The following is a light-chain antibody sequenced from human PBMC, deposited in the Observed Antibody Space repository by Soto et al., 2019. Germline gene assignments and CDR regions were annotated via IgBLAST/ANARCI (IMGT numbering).Light chain of an antibody. CDR2: DAS. J-gene: IGKJ5*01. CDR1: QSVSSSY. V-gene: IGKV3D-20*02. CDR3: QQRSNWPPGVT. Sequence: VMTQAPATLSVSPGERATLSCRASQSVSSSYLAWYQQKPGQAPRLLIYDASNRATGIPARFSGSGSGTDFTLTIRSLEPEEFAVYYCQQRSNWPPGVTFGQGTRLEIK.